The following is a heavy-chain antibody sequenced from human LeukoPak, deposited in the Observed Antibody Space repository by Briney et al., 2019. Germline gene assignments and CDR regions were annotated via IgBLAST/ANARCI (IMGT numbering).Heavy chain of an antibody. CDR1: RGSISSYY. CDR2: VYNSGST. V-gene: IGHV4-59*01. CDR3: ARRQVQPERFDY. J-gene: IGHJ4*02. D-gene: IGHD6-13*01. Sequence: SETLSLTCTDSRGSISSYYSTWLPQPPGKGLEWIGYVYNSGSTNYNPSLKSRVTKSVDTSKHQFSRKLSSVTAADTAMYYCARRQVQPERFDYWGQGTLVTVSS.